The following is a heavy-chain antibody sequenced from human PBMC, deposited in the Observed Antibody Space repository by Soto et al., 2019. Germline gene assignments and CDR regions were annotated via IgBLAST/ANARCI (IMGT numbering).Heavy chain of an antibody. J-gene: IGHJ4*02. D-gene: IGHD6-19*01. V-gene: IGHV3-15*01. CDR1: GFTFSNAW. Sequence: GGSLRLSCAASGFTFSNAWMSWVRQAPGKGLEWVGRIKSKTDGGTTDYAAPVKGRFTISRDDSKNTLYLQMNSLKTEDTAVYYCTTHPPSSGWYNIVSRFFDYWGQGTLVTVSS. CDR3: TTHPPSSGWYNIVSRFFDY. CDR2: IKSKTDGGTT.